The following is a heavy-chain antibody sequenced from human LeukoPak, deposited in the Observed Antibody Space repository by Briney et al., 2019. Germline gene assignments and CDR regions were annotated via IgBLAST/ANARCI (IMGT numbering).Heavy chain of an antibody. J-gene: IGHJ4*02. CDR3: VSRPAATGICDY. CDR1: SGSINSGDHY. V-gene: IGHV4-30-4*01. CDR2: IYYTGST. D-gene: IGHD6-13*01. Sequence: PSETLSLTCTVSSGSINSGDHYWCWIRQPPGKGLEWIGYIYYTGSTYYNPSLKSRVTISVDTSKNQFSLKLSSVTAADTAVYYCVSRPAATGICDYWGQGTLVTVSS.